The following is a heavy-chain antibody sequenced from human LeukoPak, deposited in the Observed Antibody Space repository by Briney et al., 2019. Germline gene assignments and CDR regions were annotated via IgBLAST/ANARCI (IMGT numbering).Heavy chain of an antibody. J-gene: IGHJ5*02. CDR3: ARADYGDYGWFDP. Sequence: ASVKVSCEASGYTFTGYYMHWVRQAPGQGLEWMGWINPNSGGTNYAQKFQGRVTMTRDTSISTAYMELSRLRSDDTAVYYCARADYGDYGWFDPWGQGTLVTVSS. D-gene: IGHD4-17*01. CDR2: INPNSGGT. CDR1: GYTFTGYY. V-gene: IGHV1-2*02.